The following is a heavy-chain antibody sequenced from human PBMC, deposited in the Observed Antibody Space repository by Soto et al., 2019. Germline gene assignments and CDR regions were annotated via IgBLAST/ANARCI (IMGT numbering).Heavy chain of an antibody. J-gene: IGHJ4*02. CDR1: GGSISSGGYY. CDR2: IYYSGST. D-gene: IGHD1-7*01. V-gene: IGHV4-31*03. CDR3: ASAPGLELDTNPYSFDY. Sequence: SGTLSLTCTVSGGSISSGGYYWSWIRQHPGKGLEWIGYIYYSGSTYYNPSLKSRVTISVDTSKNQFSLKLSSVTAADTAVYYCASAPGLELDTNPYSFDYWGQGTLVTVSS.